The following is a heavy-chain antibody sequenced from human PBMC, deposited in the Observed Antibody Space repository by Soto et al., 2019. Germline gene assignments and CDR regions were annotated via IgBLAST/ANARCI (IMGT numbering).Heavy chain of an antibody. Sequence: QLQLQESGPGLVKPSETLSLTCTVSGGSISSRTYYWGWIRQPPGKGLEWIGSIYYSGSIYYNPSLKSRVTISVDTSKIQFSLKLISVTAADMAVYYCARLYCSRTCCLISPGWFGPWGQGTLVTVSS. D-gene: IGHD2-2*01. J-gene: IGHJ5*02. CDR3: ARLYCSRTCCLISPGWFGP. V-gene: IGHV4-39*01. CDR1: GGSISSRTYY. CDR2: IYYSGSI.